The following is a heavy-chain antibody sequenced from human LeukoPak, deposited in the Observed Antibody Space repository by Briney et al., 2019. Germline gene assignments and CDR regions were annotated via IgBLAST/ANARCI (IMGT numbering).Heavy chain of an antibody. D-gene: IGHD3-10*01. Sequence: ASVKVSCKASGYTFTSYGISWVRQAPGQGLEWMGWISAYNGNTNYAQKLQGRVTMTTDTSTSTAYMELRSLRSDDTAVYYCARGVMVRGAQPEYYYYYGMDVWGQGTTVTVSS. CDR3: ARGVMVRGAQPEYYYYYGMDV. V-gene: IGHV1-18*01. CDR2: ISAYNGNT. CDR1: GYTFTSYG. J-gene: IGHJ6*02.